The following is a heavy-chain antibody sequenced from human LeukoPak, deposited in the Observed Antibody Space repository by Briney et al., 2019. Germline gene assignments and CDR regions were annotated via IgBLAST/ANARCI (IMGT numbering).Heavy chain of an antibody. Sequence: SETLSLTCTVSGGSISSYYWSWIRQPPGKGLEWIGYIYYSGSTNYNPFLKSRVTISVDTSKNQFSLKLSSVTAADTAVYYCASGSHPYYYYGMDVWGQGTTVTVSS. CDR2: IYYSGST. J-gene: IGHJ6*02. V-gene: IGHV4-59*08. CDR3: ASGSHPYYYYGMDV. CDR1: GGSISSYY.